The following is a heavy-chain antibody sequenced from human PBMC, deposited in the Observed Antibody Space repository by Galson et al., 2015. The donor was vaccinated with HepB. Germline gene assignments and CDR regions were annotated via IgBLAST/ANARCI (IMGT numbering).Heavy chain of an antibody. CDR2: FSGPVATT. V-gene: IGHV3-23*01. CDR1: GFTFSSYA. CDR3: AKATSGTCSGANCYYFDF. D-gene: IGHD2-15*01. Sequence: SLRLSCAASGFTFSSYAMSWVRQTPAKGLEWVSTFSGPVATTYHAASVKVRFTISRDNSKNTLPLQMNGLRADDTAVHYCAKATSGTCSGANCYYFDFWGQGALVTVSS. J-gene: IGHJ4*02.